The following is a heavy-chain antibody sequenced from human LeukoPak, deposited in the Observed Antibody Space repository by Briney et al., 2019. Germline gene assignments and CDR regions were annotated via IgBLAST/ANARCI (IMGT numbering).Heavy chain of an antibody. V-gene: IGHV3-21*01. CDR3: AGAPDYDSSGYPFDY. CDR2: ISSSSSYI. CDR1: GFTFSSYS. J-gene: IGHJ4*02. Sequence: GGSLRLSCAASGFTFSSYSMNWVRQAPGKGLEWVSSISSSSSYIYYADSVKGRFTISRDNAKNSLYLQMNSLRAEDTAVYYCAGAPDYDSSGYPFDYWGQGTLVTVSS. D-gene: IGHD3-22*01.